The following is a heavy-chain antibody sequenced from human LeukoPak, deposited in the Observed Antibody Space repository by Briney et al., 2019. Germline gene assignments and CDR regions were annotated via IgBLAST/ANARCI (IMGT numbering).Heavy chain of an antibody. CDR3: ARASSSSGTGVAY. D-gene: IGHD6-6*01. V-gene: IGHV1-69*13. CDR1: GYTFTSYY. CDR2: IIPIFGTA. Sequence: ASVKVSCKASGYTFTSYYMHWVRQAPGQGLEWMGGIIPIFGTANYAQKFQGRVTITADESTSTAYMELSSLRSEDTAVYYCARASSSSGTGVAYWGQGTLVTVSS. J-gene: IGHJ4*02.